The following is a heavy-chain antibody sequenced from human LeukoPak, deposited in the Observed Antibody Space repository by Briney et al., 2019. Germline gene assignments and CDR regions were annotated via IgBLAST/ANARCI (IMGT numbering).Heavy chain of an antibody. J-gene: IGHJ4*02. CDR3: ARQGIDSSPHKFDY. CDR2: IIPIFGTA. CDR1: GGTFSSYA. V-gene: IGHV1-69*13. Sequence: GASVKVSCKASGGTFSSYAISWVRQAPGQGLEWMGGIIPIFGTANYAQKFQGRVTITADESTSTAYMELSSPRSEDTAVYYCARQGIDSSPHKFDYWGQGTLVTVSS. D-gene: IGHD3-22*01.